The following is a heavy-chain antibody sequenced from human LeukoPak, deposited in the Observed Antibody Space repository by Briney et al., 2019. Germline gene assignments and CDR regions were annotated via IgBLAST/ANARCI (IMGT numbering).Heavy chain of an antibody. D-gene: IGHD2-2*02. CDR2: IKSKTDGGTT. Sequence: GGSLRLSCAASGFTFSNAWMSWVRQAPGKGLEWVGLIKSKTDGGTTDYAAPVKGRFTISRDDSKNTLYLQMNSLKTEDTAVYYCTTGSMAYTYYFDYWGQGTLVIVSS. CDR3: TTGSMAYTYYFDY. J-gene: IGHJ4*02. V-gene: IGHV3-15*01. CDR1: GFTFSNAW.